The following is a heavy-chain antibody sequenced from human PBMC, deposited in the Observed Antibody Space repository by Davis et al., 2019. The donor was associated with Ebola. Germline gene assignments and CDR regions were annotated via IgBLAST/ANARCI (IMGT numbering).Heavy chain of an antibody. CDR2: INHSGST. Sequence: SETLSLTCAVYGGSFSGYYWSWIRQPPGKGLEWIGEINHSGSTNYNPSLKSRVTISVDTSKNQFSLKLSSVTAADTAVYYCARAYDLEKYYYYYGMDVWGQGTTVTVSS. D-gene: IGHD3-3*01. J-gene: IGHJ6*02. V-gene: IGHV4-34*01. CDR3: ARAYDLEKYYYYYGMDV. CDR1: GGSFSGYY.